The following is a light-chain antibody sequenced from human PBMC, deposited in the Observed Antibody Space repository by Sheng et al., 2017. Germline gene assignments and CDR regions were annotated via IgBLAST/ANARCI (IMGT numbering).Light chain of an antibody. Sequence: DIQMTQSPSSLSASVGDRVTITCRASQSISNYLNWYYQRPGQAPKLLISAVSTLQSGVPSGISGSGSGTDFTLTISSLQPEDFGTYYCQQSFSAPRTFGQGTKVEIK. CDR3: QQSFSAPRT. J-gene: IGKJ1*01. CDR2: AVS. CDR1: QSISNY. V-gene: IGKV1-39*01.